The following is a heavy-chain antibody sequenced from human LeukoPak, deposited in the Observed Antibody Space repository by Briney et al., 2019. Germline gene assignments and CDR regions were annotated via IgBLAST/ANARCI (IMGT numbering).Heavy chain of an antibody. CDR2: IKSKTDGGTT. CDR3: TTLGFDP. Sequence: GGSLRLSCAASGFTFSNAWMSWVRQAPGKGLEWFGRIKSKTDGGTTDYAAPVKGRFTISRDDSKNTLYLQMNSLKTEDTAVYYCTTLGFDPWGQGTLVTVSS. V-gene: IGHV3-15*01. J-gene: IGHJ5*02. CDR1: GFTFSNAW.